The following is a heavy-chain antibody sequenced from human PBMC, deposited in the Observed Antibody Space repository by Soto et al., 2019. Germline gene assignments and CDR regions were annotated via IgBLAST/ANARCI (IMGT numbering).Heavy chain of an antibody. J-gene: IGHJ3*02. CDR1: GGSIISGGYY. Sequence: TLSLTCTVSGGSIISGGYYWTCIRQGPGNGLELIGYIYYSGSTYYNPSLKSRVTISVDTSKNQFSLKLSSVTAAVTAVYYCARDDAMYYYDSSGYYGPFDIWGQGTMVTVSS. CDR3: ARDDAMYYYDSSGYYGPFDI. CDR2: IYYSGST. V-gene: IGHV4-31*03. D-gene: IGHD3-22*01.